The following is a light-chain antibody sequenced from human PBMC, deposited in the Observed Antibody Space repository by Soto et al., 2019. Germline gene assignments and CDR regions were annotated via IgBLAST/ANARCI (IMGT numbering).Light chain of an antibody. V-gene: IGKV1-17*01. J-gene: IGKJ1*01. CDR2: AAS. CDR3: QQYNSYAWT. CDR1: QGIRKD. Sequence: QMNQSTSSLSSSVGDTVTIACRASQGIRKDLRWYQQKPGKAPNLLIYAASSLQSGVPSRFSGSGSGTEFPLPISSLQPDDFATYYCQQYNSYAWTFGQGTKVDIK.